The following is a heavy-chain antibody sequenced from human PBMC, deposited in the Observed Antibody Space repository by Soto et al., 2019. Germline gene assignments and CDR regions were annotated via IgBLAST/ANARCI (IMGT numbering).Heavy chain of an antibody. J-gene: IGHJ6*03. CDR1: GGSISSYY. CDR3: VRRRGIVVVPAAIQRRHYYYYMDV. D-gene: IGHD2-2*02. Sequence: SETLSLTCTVSGGSISSYYWSWIRQPPGKGLEWIGYIYYSGSTNYNPSLKSRVTISVDTSKNQFSLKLSSVTAADTAVYYCVRRRGIVVVPAAIQRRHYYYYMDVWGKGTTVTVSS. V-gene: IGHV4-59*08. CDR2: IYYSGST.